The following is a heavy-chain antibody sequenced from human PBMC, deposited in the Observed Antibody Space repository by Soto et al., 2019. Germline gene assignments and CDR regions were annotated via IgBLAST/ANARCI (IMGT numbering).Heavy chain of an antibody. CDR1: GFTFSSYS. J-gene: IGHJ4*02. CDR3: ARGNIAAGWYYTDY. Sequence: PGGSLRLSCAASGFTFSSYSMNWVRQAPGKGLEWVSSISSSSSYIYYADSVKGRSTISRDNAKNSLYLQMNSLRAEDTAVYYCARGNIAAGWYYTDYWGQGTLVTVSS. CDR2: ISSSSSYI. D-gene: IGHD6-6*01. V-gene: IGHV3-21*01.